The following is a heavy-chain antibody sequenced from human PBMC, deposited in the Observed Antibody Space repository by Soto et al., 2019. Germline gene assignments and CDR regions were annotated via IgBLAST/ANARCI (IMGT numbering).Heavy chain of an antibody. CDR3: AKDLGRSMVGELATRFDY. V-gene: IGHV3-23*04. CDR1: GFTFSSYA. J-gene: IGHJ4*02. CDR2: ISGSGGST. Sequence: EVQLVESGGGLVQPGGSLRLSCAASGFTFSSYAMSWVRQAPGKGLEWVSAISGSGGSTYYADSVKGRFTISRDNSKNTLYLQMNSLRAEDTAVYYCAKDLGRSMVGELATRFDYWGQGTLVTVSS. D-gene: IGHD3-10*02.